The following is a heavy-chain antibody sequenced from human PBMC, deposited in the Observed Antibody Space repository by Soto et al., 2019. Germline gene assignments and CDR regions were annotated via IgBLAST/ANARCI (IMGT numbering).Heavy chain of an antibody. CDR3: AMVDVYVTPSPQDV. CDR2: IGGYKGNT. V-gene: IGHV1-18*04. Sequence: ASVNVSCKASGYTFTYRYLHWVRQAPGQGLEWMGWIGGYKGNTNYAQKLQGRVTLTTDTSTSTAYMELRSLRSNDTAVYYCAMVDVYVTPSPQDVWGQGTTVTVSS. CDR1: GYTFTYRY. D-gene: IGHD3-16*01. J-gene: IGHJ6*02.